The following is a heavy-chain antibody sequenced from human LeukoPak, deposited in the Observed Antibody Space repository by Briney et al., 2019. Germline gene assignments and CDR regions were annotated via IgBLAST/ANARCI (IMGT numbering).Heavy chain of an antibody. CDR3: ARGGTRWLQAIDY. J-gene: IGHJ4*02. V-gene: IGHV4-34*01. D-gene: IGHD5-24*01. CDR2: INHSGST. Sequence: SETLSLTCTVSGGSISSYYWSWIRQPPGKGLEWIGEINHSGSTNYNPSLKSRVTISVDTSKNQFSLKLSSVTAADTAVYYCARGGTRWLQAIDYWGQGTLVTVSS. CDR1: GGSISSYY.